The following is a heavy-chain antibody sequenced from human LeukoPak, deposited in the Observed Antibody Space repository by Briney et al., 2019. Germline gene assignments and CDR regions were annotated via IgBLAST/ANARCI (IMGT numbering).Heavy chain of an antibody. J-gene: IGHJ4*02. V-gene: IGHV3-43*02. CDR2: ISGDGGST. CDR1: GFTFDDYA. D-gene: IGHD6-19*01. CDR3: AKDINRLGYSSGWYYFDY. Sequence: GGSLRLSCAASGFTFDDYAMHWVRQAPGKGLEWVSLISGDGGSTYYADSVKGRFTISRDNSKNSLYLQMNSLRTEDTALYYCAKDINRLGYSSGWYYFDYWGQGTLVTVSS.